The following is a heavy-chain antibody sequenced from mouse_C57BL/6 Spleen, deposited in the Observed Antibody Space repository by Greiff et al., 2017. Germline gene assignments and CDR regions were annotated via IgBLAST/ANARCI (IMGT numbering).Heavy chain of an antibody. Sequence: QVQLQQSGAELVKPGASVKISCKASGYAFSSYWMNWVKQRPGKGLEWIGQIYPGDGDTNYNGKFKGQATLTADKSSSTAYMQLSSLTSEDSAVYFCARPGSSYYFDYWGQGTTLTVAS. J-gene: IGHJ2*01. D-gene: IGHD1-1*01. CDR1: GYAFSSYW. CDR3: ARPGSSYYFDY. V-gene: IGHV1-80*01. CDR2: IYPGDGDT.